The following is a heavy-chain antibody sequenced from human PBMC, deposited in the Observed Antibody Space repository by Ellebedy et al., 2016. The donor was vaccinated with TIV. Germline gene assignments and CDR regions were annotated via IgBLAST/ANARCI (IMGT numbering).Heavy chain of an antibody. CDR2: INPNSGGT. CDR3: ARDAYRGTWNFWFDP. V-gene: IGHV1-2*02. D-gene: IGHD3-16*01. CDR1: GYTFTGYY. J-gene: IGHJ5*01. Sequence: AASVKVSCKASGYTFTGYYIHWVRQAPGQGLEWMGWINPNSGGTKYAQKFQGRVTMTRDTSISTAYMELTRLRSDDTAMYFCARDAYRGTWNFWFDPWGQGTLVTVSS.